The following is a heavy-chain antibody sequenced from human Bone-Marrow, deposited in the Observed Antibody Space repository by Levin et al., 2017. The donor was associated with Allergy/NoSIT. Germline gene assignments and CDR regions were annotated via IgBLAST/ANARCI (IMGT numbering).Heavy chain of an antibody. Sequence: SVKVSCKASGGTFSSYAISWVRQAPGQGLEWMGGIIPIFGTANYAQKFQGRVTITADESTSTAYMELSSLRSEDTAVYYCASSYGSGSFPTWDYYYYYGMDVWGQGTTVTVSS. CDR2: IIPIFGTA. D-gene: IGHD3-10*01. CDR3: ASSYGSGSFPTWDYYYYYGMDV. V-gene: IGHV1-69*13. CDR1: GGTFSSYA. J-gene: IGHJ6*02.